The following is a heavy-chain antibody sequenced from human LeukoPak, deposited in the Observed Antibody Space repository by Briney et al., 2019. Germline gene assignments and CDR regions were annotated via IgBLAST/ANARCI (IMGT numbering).Heavy chain of an antibody. D-gene: IGHD7-27*01. Sequence: GGSLRLSCAASGFTFSSYSMNWVRQAPGKGLEWVSSISSSSSYIYYADLVKGRFTISRDNAKNSLYLQMNSLRAEDTAVYYCAKEGFRRTGNFDYWGQGTLVTVSS. J-gene: IGHJ4*02. CDR2: ISSSSSYI. CDR1: GFTFSSYS. CDR3: AKEGFRRTGNFDY. V-gene: IGHV3-21*01.